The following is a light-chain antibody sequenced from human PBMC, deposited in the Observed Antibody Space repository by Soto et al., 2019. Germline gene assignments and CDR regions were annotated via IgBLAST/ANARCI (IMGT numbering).Light chain of an antibody. CDR3: QQRTSRPPMYT. CDR1: QSVSSY. J-gene: IGKJ2*01. V-gene: IGKV3-11*01. Sequence: EIVLTQSPATLSLSPGEGATLSCRASQSVSSYLVWYQQKPGQAPRLLIYDASKRATGIPARFSGSGSGTGFTLTISSLEPEDFAVYYCQQRTSRPPMYTFGQGTKLEIK. CDR2: DAS.